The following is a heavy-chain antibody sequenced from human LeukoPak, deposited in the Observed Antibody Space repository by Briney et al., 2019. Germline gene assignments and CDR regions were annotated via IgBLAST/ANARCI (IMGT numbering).Heavy chain of an antibody. Sequence: PGGSLRLSCAASGFTSSSYAMHWVRQAPGKGLEWVAVISYDGSNKYYADSVKGRFTISRDNSKNTLYLQMNSLRAEDTAVYYCARDSGYVWFDPWGQGTLVTVSS. D-gene: IGHD5-12*01. V-gene: IGHV3-30-3*01. CDR1: GFTSSSYA. CDR3: ARDSGYVWFDP. CDR2: ISYDGSNK. J-gene: IGHJ5*02.